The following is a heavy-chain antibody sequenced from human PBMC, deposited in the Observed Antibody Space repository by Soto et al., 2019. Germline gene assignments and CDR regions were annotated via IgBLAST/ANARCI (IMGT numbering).Heavy chain of an antibody. V-gene: IGHV4-59*01. Sequence: QVQLQESGPGLVKPSETLSLTCTVSSGSISTYYWSWIRQPPGKGLEWIGYIYYTGSTKYNPSRKTRVTISMDTDKTQFSLGLSSVTAADTAVYYCAGAPNWDDFDFCGLGTLVTVSS. D-gene: IGHD1-20*01. J-gene: IGHJ4*02. CDR2: IYYTGST. CDR3: AGAPNWDDFDF. CDR1: SGSISTYY.